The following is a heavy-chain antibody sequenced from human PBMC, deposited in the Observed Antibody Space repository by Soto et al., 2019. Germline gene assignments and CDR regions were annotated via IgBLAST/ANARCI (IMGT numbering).Heavy chain of an antibody. CDR1: GGSISSGGYY. V-gene: IGHV4-31*03. CDR3: ARVTGVLRFLEWSPAWLAP. D-gene: IGHD3-3*01. J-gene: IGHJ5*02. Sequence: QVQLQESGPGLVKPSQTLSLTCTVSGGSISSGGYYWSWIRQHPGKGLEWIGYIYYSGSTYYNPSLKSRVTISVDTSKNPFSLKLSSVTAADTAVYSCARVTGVLRFLEWSPAWLAPWGQGTLVTVSS. CDR2: IYYSGST.